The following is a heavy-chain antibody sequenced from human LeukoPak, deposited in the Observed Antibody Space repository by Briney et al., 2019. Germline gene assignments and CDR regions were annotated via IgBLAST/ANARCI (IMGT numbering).Heavy chain of an antibody. V-gene: IGHV5-10-1*04. Sequence: GESLKISCKGSGYSFTSDWISWVRQMPGKGLEWMGKIDPSDSYINYSPSFQGQVTISADKSISTAYLQWSGLKASDTAMYYCARRLGATQPYFDFWGQGALVTVSS. CDR2: IDPSDSYI. CDR1: GYSFTSDW. CDR3: ARRLGATQPYFDF. D-gene: IGHD1-26*01. J-gene: IGHJ4*02.